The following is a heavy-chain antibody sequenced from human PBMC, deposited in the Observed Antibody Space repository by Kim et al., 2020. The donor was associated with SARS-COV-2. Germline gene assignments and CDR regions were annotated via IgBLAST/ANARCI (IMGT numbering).Heavy chain of an antibody. CDR2: IYYSGST. Sequence: SETLSLTCTVSGGSISSGGYYWSWIRQHSGKGLEWIGYIYYSGSTYYNPSLKSRVTISVDTSKNQFSLKLSSVTAADTAVYYCARVPSITIFGVVSNFDYWGQGTLVTVSS. V-gene: IGHV4-31*03. J-gene: IGHJ4*02. CDR3: ARVPSITIFGVVSNFDY. CDR1: GGSISSGGYY. D-gene: IGHD3-3*01.